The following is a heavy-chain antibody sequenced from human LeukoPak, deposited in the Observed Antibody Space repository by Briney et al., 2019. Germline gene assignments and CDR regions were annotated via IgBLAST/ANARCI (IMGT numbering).Heavy chain of an antibody. D-gene: IGHD1-26*01. J-gene: IGHJ4*02. CDR3: AISGGYWAWAH. CDR2: ISGSGGST. Sequence: GGSLRLSCAASGFTFSDYYMSWIRQAPGKGLEWVSGISGSGGSTYYADSVKGRFTISRDNSKNTFYLQMNSLRVDDTAVYYCAISGGYWAWAHWGQGTLVTVSS. V-gene: IGHV3-23*01. CDR1: GFTFSDYY.